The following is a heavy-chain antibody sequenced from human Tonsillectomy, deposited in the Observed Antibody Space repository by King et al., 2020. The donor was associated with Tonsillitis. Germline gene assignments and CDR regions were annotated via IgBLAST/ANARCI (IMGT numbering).Heavy chain of an antibody. J-gene: IGHJ3*02. CDR2: IWYDGRNK. D-gene: IGHD2/OR15-2a*01. CDR3: ARSIQSANSDAFDI. CDR1: GFTFSSYV. V-gene: IGHV3-33*01. Sequence: VQLVESGGGVVQPGRSLRLSCAASGFTFSSYVMHWARQAPGKGLEWVAAIWYDGRNKYYVDSVKGRFTISSDNSKNILYLQMDSLRAEDTAMYHCARSIQSANSDAFDIWGQGTMVTVSS.